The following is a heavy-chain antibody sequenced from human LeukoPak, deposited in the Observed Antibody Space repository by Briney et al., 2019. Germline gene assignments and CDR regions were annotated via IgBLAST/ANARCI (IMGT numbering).Heavy chain of an antibody. D-gene: IGHD1/OR15-1a*01. V-gene: IGHV5-51*01. J-gene: IGHJ4*02. Sequence: GESLKISCKGSGYRFTNYYIAWVRQMPGKGLEWMGIIHPGDSETRYRPSFQGQVTMSVDKSITTAYLQWSNLKPSDTATYYCARDRGTNFLDYWGQGTPVTV. CDR1: GYRFTNYY. CDR3: ARDRGTNFLDY. CDR2: IHPGDSET.